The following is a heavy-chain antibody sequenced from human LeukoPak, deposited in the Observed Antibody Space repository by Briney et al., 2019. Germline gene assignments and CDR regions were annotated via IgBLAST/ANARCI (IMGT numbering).Heavy chain of an antibody. CDR2: ISWDGGST. V-gene: IGHV3-43*01. CDR1: GFTFDDYT. D-gene: IGHD1-26*01. CDR3: AKGGIVGATIDY. J-gene: IGHJ4*02. Sequence: GGSLRLSCAASGFTFDDYTMHWARQAPGKGLEWVSLISWDGGSTYYADSVKGRFTISRDNSKNSLYLQMNSLRTEDTALYYCAKGGIVGATIDYWGQGTLVTVSS.